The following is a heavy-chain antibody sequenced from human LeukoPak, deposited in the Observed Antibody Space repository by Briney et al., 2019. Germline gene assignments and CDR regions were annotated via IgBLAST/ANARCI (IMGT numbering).Heavy chain of an antibody. CDR3: ARDRGKGGPPAAINS. V-gene: IGHV4-38-2*02. CDR1: GYSISSGYY. CDR2: IYHSGST. D-gene: IGHD2-2*01. Sequence: SETLSLTCTVSGYSISSGYYWGWIRQPPGKGLEWIGSIYHSGSTCYNPSLKSRVTISVDTSQNQFSLKLSSVTAADTAVYYCARDRGKGGPPAAINSWGQGTLVTVSS. J-gene: IGHJ4*02.